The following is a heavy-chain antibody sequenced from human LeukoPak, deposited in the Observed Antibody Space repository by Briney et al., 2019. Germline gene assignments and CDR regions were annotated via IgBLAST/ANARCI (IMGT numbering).Heavy chain of an antibody. D-gene: IGHD6-13*01. CDR1: GFTFSSYA. Sequence: GGSLRLSCAASGFTFSSYAMSWVRQAPGKGLEWVSAISGSGVSTYYADFVKGRFTISRDNSKNTLYLQMNSLRAEDTAVYYCAKAPTGYYYYGMDVWGQGTTVTVSS. CDR2: ISGSGVST. CDR3: AKAPTGYYYYGMDV. J-gene: IGHJ6*02. V-gene: IGHV3-23*01.